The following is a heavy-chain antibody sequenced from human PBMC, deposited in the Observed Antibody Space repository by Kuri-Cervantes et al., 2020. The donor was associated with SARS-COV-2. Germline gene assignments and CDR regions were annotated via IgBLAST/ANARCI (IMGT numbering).Heavy chain of an antibody. Sequence: GESLKISCAASGFTFSRSWMLWVRQAPGKGLVWVSRINSDGSVTSYPDSVEGRFTISRDNAKNTLSLQMSSLSAEDTAVYFCARVETSHYSSYYMDVWGKGTTVTVSS. J-gene: IGHJ6*03. V-gene: IGHV3-74*01. CDR3: ARVETSHYSSYYMDV. CDR2: INSDGSVT. CDR1: GFTFSRSW.